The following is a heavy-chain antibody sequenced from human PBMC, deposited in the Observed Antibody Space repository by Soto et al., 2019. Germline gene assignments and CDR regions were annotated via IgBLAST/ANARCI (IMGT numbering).Heavy chain of an antibody. Sequence: SETLSLTCAVYGGSFGGYYWSWVRQPPGKGLEWIGEINHSGSTNYNPSLKSRVTISVDTSKNQFSLKLSSVTAADTAVYYCARLYGLDAFDIWGQGTMVTVSS. CDR1: GGSFGGYY. V-gene: IGHV4-34*01. D-gene: IGHD4-17*01. J-gene: IGHJ3*02. CDR2: INHSGST. CDR3: ARLYGLDAFDI.